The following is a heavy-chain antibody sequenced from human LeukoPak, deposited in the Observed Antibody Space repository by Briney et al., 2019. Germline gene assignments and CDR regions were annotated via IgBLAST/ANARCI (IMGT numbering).Heavy chain of an antibody. CDR2: IIPILGIA. J-gene: IGHJ4*02. D-gene: IGHD3-16*01. V-gene: IGHV1-69*04. CDR3: VRGGGSRELDY. Sequence: ASVKVSCKASGGTFSSYAISWVRQAPGQGLEWMGRIIPILGIANYAQKFQGRVTMTRNTSISTAYMELSSLRSEDTAVYYCVRGGGSRELDYWGQGTLVTVSS. CDR1: GGTFSSYA.